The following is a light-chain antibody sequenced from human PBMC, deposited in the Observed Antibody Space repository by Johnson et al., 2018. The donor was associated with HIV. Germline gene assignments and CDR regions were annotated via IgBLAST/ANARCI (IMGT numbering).Light chain of an antibody. J-gene: IGLJ1*01. CDR3: GAWDSSLSASYV. CDR2: DNN. Sequence: QSVLTQPPSVSVAPGQKVTISCSGSSSNIGNNYVSWYQQFPGTAPKLLIYDNNKRPSGIPDRFSGSKSGTSATLGITGLQTGDEADYYCGAWDSSLSASYVFGTGTKVTVL. CDR1: SSNIGNNY. V-gene: IGLV1-51*01.